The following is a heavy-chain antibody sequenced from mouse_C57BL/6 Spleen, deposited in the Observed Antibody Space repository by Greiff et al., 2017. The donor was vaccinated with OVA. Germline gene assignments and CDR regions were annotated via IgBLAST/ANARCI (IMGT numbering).Heavy chain of an antibody. CDR3: AKNGDGNYWYFDV. V-gene: IGHV2-5*01. CDR1: GFSLTSYG. Sequence: VQLKESGPGLVQPSQSLSITCTVSGFSLTSYGVHWVRQSPGKGLEWLGVIWRGGSTDYNAAFMSRLSITKDNSKSPVFFKMNSLQADDTAIYYCAKNGDGNYWYFDVWGTGTTVTVSS. D-gene: IGHD2-1*01. CDR2: IWRGGST. J-gene: IGHJ1*03.